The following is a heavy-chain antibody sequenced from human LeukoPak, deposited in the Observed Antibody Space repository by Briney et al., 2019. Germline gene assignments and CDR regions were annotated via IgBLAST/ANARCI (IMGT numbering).Heavy chain of an antibody. CDR1: GFTFSRYW. J-gene: IGHJ6*03. CDR2: IKQDGSEK. Sequence: GGSLRLSCAASGFTFSRYWMSWIRQAPGKGLEWVANIKQDGSEKYYVDSVKGRFTISRDNAKNSLSLQMNSLRAEDTAVDYCASVSITVAERDYMDVWGKATTVTVSS. V-gene: IGHV3-7*01. CDR3: ASVSITVAERDYMDV. D-gene: IGHD6-19*01.